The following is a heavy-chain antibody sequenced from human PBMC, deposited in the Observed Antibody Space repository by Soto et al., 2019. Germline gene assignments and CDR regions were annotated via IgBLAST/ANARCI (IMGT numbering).Heavy chain of an antibody. V-gene: IGHV5-51*01. CDR3: ARRRNRVGAPFDS. Sequence: XESLRISCQGSGDNFDNFWIGLVRQMPEKPLEWMGMIYFGDSSVTYSPPFQGQVTISADKSVSTAYLQWNSLKASDAATYYCARRRNRVGAPFDSWGQGTLVTVSS. CDR1: GDNFDNFW. D-gene: IGHD1-26*01. CDR2: IYFGDSSV. J-gene: IGHJ4*02.